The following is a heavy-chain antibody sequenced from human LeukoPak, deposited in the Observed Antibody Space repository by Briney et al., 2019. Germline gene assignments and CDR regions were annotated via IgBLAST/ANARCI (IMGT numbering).Heavy chain of an antibody. CDR2: K. CDR1: GFTFSSFG. CDR3: VRGVGVSRFNYLDS. J-gene: IGHJ4*02. V-gene: IGHV3-33*01. D-gene: IGHD6-13*01. Sequence: GALRLSCAASGFTFSSFGMHWVRQAPGKGLEWVAVKYYADSVKGRFTISRDNSKNTLYLQMNSLRDDDTAVYYCVRGVGVSRFNYLDSWGQGTLVTVSS.